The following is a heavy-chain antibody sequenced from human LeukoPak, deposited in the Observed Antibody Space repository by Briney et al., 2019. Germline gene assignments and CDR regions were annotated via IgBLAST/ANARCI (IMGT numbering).Heavy chain of an antibody. D-gene: IGHD3-10*01. J-gene: IGHJ6*03. CDR2: INSDGSST. Sequence: GGSLRLSCAASGFTFSSYWMHWVRQAPGKGLVWVSRINSDGSSTSYADSVKGRFTISRDNAKNTLYLQMNSLRAEDTAVYYCARDLSPWFGELVSFYYYYYMDVWGKGTTVTISS. V-gene: IGHV3-74*01. CDR1: GFTFSSYW. CDR3: ARDLSPWFGELVSFYYYYYMDV.